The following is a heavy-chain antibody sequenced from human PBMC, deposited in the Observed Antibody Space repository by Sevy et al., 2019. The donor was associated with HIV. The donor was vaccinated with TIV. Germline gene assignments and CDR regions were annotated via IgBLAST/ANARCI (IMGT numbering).Heavy chain of an antibody. CDR3: AGDPDILSGYPSYYFDY. D-gene: IGHD3-9*01. CDR1: GFSFSKYW. Sequence: GGSLRLPCAASGFSFSKYWMSWVRQAPGKGLEGVANIKEDGSQKNYLGSVKGRFTIYRDNAKNLLYLQMNNLRADDTAVYYCAGDPDILSGYPSYYFDYWGQGTLVTVSS. CDR2: IKEDGSQK. J-gene: IGHJ4*02. V-gene: IGHV3-7*01.